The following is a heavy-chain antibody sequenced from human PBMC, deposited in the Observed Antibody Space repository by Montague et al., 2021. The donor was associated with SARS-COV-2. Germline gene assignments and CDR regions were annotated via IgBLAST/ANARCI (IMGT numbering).Heavy chain of an antibody. J-gene: IGHJ4*02. D-gene: IGHD1-26*01. V-gene: IGHV3-33*01. Sequence: SLRLSCAASGFPFSSYGFHWVRQAPGKGLEWVAVIWFDGSNEYYADSVKGRFTISRDNSKNTLYLQMNSLRAEDTAVYYCAREGMVGTTTGLDYWGQGTLVTVSS. CDR1: GFPFSSYG. CDR2: IWFDGSNE. CDR3: AREGMVGTTTGLDY.